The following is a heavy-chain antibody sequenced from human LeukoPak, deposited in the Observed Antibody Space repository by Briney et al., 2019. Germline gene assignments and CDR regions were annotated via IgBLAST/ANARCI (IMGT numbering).Heavy chain of an antibody. V-gene: IGHV1-24*01. Sequence: ASVRVFCGVSGYTLTQLSMQSARQAPGKGLEWMGGFDPEDGETIYAQKFQGRVTMTADTSTDTAYMELSSLKSEDTAVYYCATGLPAPWMFGVVISICGYGTQVTVSS. J-gene: IGHJ4*03. CDR3: ATGLPAPWMFGVVISI. CDR1: GYTLTQLS. CDR2: FDPEDGET. D-gene: IGHD3-3*01.